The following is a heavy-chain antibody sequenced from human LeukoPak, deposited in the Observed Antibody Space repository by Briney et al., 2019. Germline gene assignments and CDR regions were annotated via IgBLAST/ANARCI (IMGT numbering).Heavy chain of an antibody. CDR2: LYNGGST. CDR1: GLTVSNNY. D-gene: IGHD3-10*01. V-gene: IGHV3-66*02. Sequence: GGSLRLSCAASGLTVSNNYMSWVRQAPGKGLEWVSILYNGGSTYYADSVKGRFTISRDNSKNTLYLQMNSLRAEDTAVYYCARVTSFASGSYYGAFDYWGQGSLVTVSS. CDR3: ARVTSFASGSYYGAFDY. J-gene: IGHJ4*02.